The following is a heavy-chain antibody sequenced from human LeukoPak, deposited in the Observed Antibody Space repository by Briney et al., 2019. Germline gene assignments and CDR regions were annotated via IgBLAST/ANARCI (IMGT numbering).Heavy chain of an antibody. V-gene: IGHV4-39*01. D-gene: IGHD3-22*01. Sequence: SETLSLTCTVSGGSISSSSYYWGWLRQPPGKGLEWIVSIYYSGSTYYHPSLKSRFTISVDTTKNQFSLKLSSVTAAETAGYYCARHGSYYYESSGYYTFDCWGQGTLVTVSS. J-gene: IGHJ4*02. CDR3: ARHGSYYYESSGYYTFDC. CDR2: IYYSGST. CDR1: GGSISSSSYY.